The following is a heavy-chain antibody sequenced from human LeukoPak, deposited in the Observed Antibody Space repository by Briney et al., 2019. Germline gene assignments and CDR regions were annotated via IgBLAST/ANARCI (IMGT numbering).Heavy chain of an antibody. J-gene: IGHJ4*02. CDR1: GYTFTSYY. CDR2: INPNSGGT. Sequence: ASVKVSCKASGYTFTSYYMHWVRQAPGQGLEWMGWINPNSGGTNYAQKFQGWVTMTRDTSISTAYMELSRLRSDDTAVYYCARDSAPYYYDSSGYYPYYFDYWGQGTLVTVSS. V-gene: IGHV1-2*04. CDR3: ARDSAPYYYDSSGYYPYYFDY. D-gene: IGHD3-22*01.